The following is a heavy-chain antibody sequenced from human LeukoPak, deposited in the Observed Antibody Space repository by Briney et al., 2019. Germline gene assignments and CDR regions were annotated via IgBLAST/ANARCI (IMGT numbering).Heavy chain of an antibody. V-gene: IGHV4-30-2*01. CDR2: ISHSGST. J-gene: IGHJ4*01. D-gene: IGHD5-12*01. Sequence: SQTLSLTCAVSGGSISSGGYSWSWIRQPPGKGLEWIGYISHSGSTYYNPSLKSRVTISVDRSKNQFSLKLSSVTAADTAMYYCARGGYSGYDPIDYWGHGTLVTVSS. CDR1: GGSISSGGYS. CDR3: ARGGYSGYDPIDY.